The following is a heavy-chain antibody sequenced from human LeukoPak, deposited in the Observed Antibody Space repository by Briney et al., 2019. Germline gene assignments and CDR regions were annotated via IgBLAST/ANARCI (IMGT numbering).Heavy chain of an antibody. Sequence: GESLKISCKGSGYSFTNYWIAWVRQMPGKGLEWVGIIYPGDSDTRYSPSFQGQVTISADKSISTAHLQWGSLKASDSAMYYCASPGIYGMDVWGQGTTVTVSS. CDR3: ASPGIYGMDV. J-gene: IGHJ6*01. CDR1: GYSFTNYW. CDR2: IYPGDSDT. V-gene: IGHV5-51*01.